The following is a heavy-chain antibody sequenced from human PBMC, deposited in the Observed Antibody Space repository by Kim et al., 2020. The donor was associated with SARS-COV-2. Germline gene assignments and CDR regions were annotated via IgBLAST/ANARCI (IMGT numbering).Heavy chain of an antibody. CDR3: TSQWLVQSTYYYYYMDV. Sequence: GGSLRLSCTASGFTFGDYAMSWFRQAPGKGLEWVGFIRSKAYGGTTEYAASVKGRFTISRDDSKSIAYLQMNSLKTEDTAVYYCTSQWLVQSTYYYYYMDVWGKGTTVTVSS. V-gene: IGHV3-49*03. CDR1: GFTFGDYA. D-gene: IGHD6-19*01. J-gene: IGHJ6*03. CDR2: IRSKAYGGTT.